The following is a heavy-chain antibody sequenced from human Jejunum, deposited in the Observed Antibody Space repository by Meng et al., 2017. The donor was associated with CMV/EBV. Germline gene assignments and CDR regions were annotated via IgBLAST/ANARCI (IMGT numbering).Heavy chain of an antibody. Sequence: PGKGWEWVSHIATGDRFGRRTTKYADSVKGRFTIYKDDAKNSLYLQMNSLRTEDSAVYYCARGSYDYWSGHHNFWGGYLPYGMDVWGQGTTVTVSS. D-gene: IGHD3-3*01. J-gene: IGHJ6*02. V-gene: IGHV3-11*04. CDR2: IATGDRFGRRTT. CDR3: ARGSYDYWSGHHNFWGGYLPYGMDV.